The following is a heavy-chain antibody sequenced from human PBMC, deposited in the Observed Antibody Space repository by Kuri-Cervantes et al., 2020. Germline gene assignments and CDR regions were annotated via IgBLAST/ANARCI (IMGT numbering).Heavy chain of an antibody. J-gene: IGHJ4*02. V-gene: IGHV3-30*18. CDR1: GFTFSSYG. CDR3: AKEEWGYGDYGEDGVDY. CDR2: ISYDGSNK. D-gene: IGHD4-17*01. Sequence: GESLKISCAASGFTFSSYGMHWVRQAPGKGLEWVAVISYDGSNKYYADSVKGRFTISRDNSKNTLYLQMNSLGAEDTAVYYCAKEEWGYGDYGEDGVDYWGQGTLVTVSS.